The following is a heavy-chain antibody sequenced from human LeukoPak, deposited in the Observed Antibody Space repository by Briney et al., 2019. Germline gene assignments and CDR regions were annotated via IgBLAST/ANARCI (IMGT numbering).Heavy chain of an antibody. CDR1: GFTFSSYG. CDR2: ISYDGSNK. D-gene: IGHD6-13*01. Sequence: GRSLRLSCAASGFTFSSYGMHWVRQAPGKGLEWVAVISYDGSNKYYADSVKGRFTISRDNSKNTLYLQMNSLRAEDTAVYYCAKRILSSSWSTGARYYYYGMDVWGQGTTVTVSS. V-gene: IGHV3-30*18. CDR3: AKRILSSSWSTGARYYYYGMDV. J-gene: IGHJ6*02.